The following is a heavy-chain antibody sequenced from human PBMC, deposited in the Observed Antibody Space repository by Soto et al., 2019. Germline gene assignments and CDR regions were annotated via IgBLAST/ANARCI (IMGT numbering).Heavy chain of an antibody. CDR3: AARTSELDS. D-gene: IGHD6-6*01. V-gene: IGHV1-69*06. J-gene: IGHJ4*02. Sequence: QVQLVQSGAEVKKPGSSVKVSCKASGGTFSSYAISWVRQAPGQGLEWMGGIIPIFGTANYAQKFQGRVTITADKPPSTPYGARSGLRSGAPAVYYCAARTSELDSWGRGPLVTVSS. CDR2: IIPIFGTA. CDR1: GGTFSSYA.